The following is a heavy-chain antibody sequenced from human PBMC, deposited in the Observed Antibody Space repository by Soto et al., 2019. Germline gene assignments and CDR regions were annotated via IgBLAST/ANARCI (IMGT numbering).Heavy chain of an antibody. CDR3: ARIGYRSSTFDY. CDR2: IKQDGSEI. CDR1: GFTFSTYW. V-gene: IGHV3-7*01. D-gene: IGHD6-6*01. Sequence: EVQLVESGGGLVQSGGSLRLSCAASGFTFSTYWMSWVRQPPGKGLEGVANIKQDGSEIDYVDTLRGRFTLSRDNAKNSYYLQMSSLRAEDTAVYYCARIGYRSSTFDYWGQGTLVIVSS. J-gene: IGHJ4*02.